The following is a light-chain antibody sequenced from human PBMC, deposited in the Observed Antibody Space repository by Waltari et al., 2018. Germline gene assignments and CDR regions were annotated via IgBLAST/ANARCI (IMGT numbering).Light chain of an antibody. CDR2: WAS. V-gene: IGKV4-1*01. CDR1: QNLLYNSDNKNY. CDR3: QQCYSTPYT. Sequence: DIVMTQSPDSLAVSLGESVTINCRSSQNLLYNSDNKNYLAWFQQKPGRPPKLLIYWASTRESGVPDRFGGSGSGTEFTLTISSLQAADVAVYYCQQCYSTPYTFGQGTKLEIK. J-gene: IGKJ2*01.